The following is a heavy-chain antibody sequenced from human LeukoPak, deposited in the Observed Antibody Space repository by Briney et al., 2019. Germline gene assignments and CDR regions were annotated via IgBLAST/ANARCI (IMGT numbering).Heavy chain of an antibody. Sequence: GGSLRLSCAASGFTFSSYSMNWVRQAPGKGLEWVSYISSSGSTIYYADSVKGRFTISRDNAKNSLYLQMNSLRAEDTAVYYCASVIAAAELPGFGGQGTLVTVSS. J-gene: IGHJ4*02. CDR2: ISSSGSTI. CDR3: ASVIAAAELPGF. D-gene: IGHD6-13*01. CDR1: GFTFSSYS. V-gene: IGHV3-48*01.